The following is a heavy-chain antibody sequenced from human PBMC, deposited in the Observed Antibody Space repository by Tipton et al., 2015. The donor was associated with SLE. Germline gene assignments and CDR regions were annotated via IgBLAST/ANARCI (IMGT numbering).Heavy chain of an antibody. Sequence: SLRLSCAASGFIFTNYEINWVRQASGKGLEWVSYISRSTKDIYYADSVKGRFTISRDNAKNSLYLQMNSLRVEDTGVYYCAKERRTDMYYFDYWGQGTLVSVSS. V-gene: IGHV3-48*03. J-gene: IGHJ4*02. CDR3: AKERRTDMYYFDY. CDR1: GFIFTNYE. CDR2: ISRSTKDI.